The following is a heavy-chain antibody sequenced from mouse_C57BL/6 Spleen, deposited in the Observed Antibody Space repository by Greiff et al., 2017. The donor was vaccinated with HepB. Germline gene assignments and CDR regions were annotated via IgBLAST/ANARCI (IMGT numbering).Heavy chain of an antibody. V-gene: IGHV14-4*01. CDR2: IDPENGDT. J-gene: IGHJ2*01. Sequence: EVKLQESGAELVRPGASVKLSCTASGFNIKDDYMHWVKQRPEQGLEWIGWIDPENGDTEYASKFQGKATITADTSSNTAYLQLSSLTSEDTAVYYCAYYYGPGYWGQGTTLTVSS. D-gene: IGHD1-1*01. CDR1: GFNIKDDY. CDR3: AYYYGPGY.